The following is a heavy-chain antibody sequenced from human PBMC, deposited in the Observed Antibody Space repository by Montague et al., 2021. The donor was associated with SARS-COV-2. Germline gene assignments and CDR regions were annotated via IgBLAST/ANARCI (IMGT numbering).Heavy chain of an antibody. CDR1: GGSISSYY. D-gene: IGHD2-15*01. CDR3: ARRALGYCSGRSCYSGFDY. Sequence: SETLSLTCTVSGGSISSYYWSWIRQPPGKGLEWIGYIYYSGSTNYNPSLKSRVTISVDTSKNQFSLKLSSVTAADTAVYYCARRALGYCSGRSCYSGFDYWGQGTLVTVSS. J-gene: IGHJ4*02. CDR2: IYYSGST. V-gene: IGHV4-59*08.